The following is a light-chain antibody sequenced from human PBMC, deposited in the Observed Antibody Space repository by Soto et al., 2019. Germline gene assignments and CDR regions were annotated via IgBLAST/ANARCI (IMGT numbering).Light chain of an antibody. V-gene: IGKV3-20*01. CDR2: GAS. CDR3: QQYGSSPIT. J-gene: IGKJ5*01. CDR1: QSVTSSY. Sequence: EIVLTQSPGTLSLSPGGRATLSCRASQSVTSSYLAWYQQKSGQAPRLLIYGASSRATGIPDRFSGSGSGTDFTLTISSLEPEDFAVYYCQQYGSSPITFGQGTRLEIK.